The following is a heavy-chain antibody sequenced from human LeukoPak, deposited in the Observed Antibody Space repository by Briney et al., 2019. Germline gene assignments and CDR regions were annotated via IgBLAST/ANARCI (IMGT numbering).Heavy chain of an antibody. D-gene: IGHD2-2*01. CDR2: IYTSGST. V-gene: IGHV4-4*07. CDR1: GGSISSYY. Sequence: SETLSLTCTVSGGSISSYYWSWIRQPAGKGLEWIGRIYTSGSTTYNPSLKSRVTKSVDTSKNQFSVKLSSVTAADTAVYYCARQEILGSSSMYFDYWGQGTLVTVCS. CDR3: ARQEILGSSSMYFDY. J-gene: IGHJ4*02.